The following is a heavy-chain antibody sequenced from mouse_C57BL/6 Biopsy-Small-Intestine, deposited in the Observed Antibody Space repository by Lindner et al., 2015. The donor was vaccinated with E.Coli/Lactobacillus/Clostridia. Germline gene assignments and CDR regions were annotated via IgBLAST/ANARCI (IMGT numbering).Heavy chain of an antibody. J-gene: IGHJ2*01. CDR1: GYTFTDYY. CDR3: ARSYYVSSPLDY. Sequence: VQLQESGPVLVKPGASVKMSCKASGYTFTDYYMNWVKQSHGKSLEWIGVINPYNGDTSYNQKFKGKATLTVDKSSSTAYMELNSLTSKDSAVYYCARSYYVSSPLDYWGQGTTLTVSS. V-gene: IGHV1-19*01. CDR2: INPYNGDT. D-gene: IGHD1-1*01.